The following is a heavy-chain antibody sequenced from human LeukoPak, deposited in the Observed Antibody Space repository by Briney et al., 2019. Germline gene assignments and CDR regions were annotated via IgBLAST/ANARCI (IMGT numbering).Heavy chain of an antibody. CDR2: ISGSGGST. V-gene: IGHV3-23*01. CDR3: AKDQRSSWFHYFDY. Sequence: GGSLRLSCAASGFTFSSYAMSWVRQAPGKGLEWVSAISGSGGSTYYADSAKGRFTISRDNSKNTLYLQMNSLRAEDTAVYYCAKDQRSSWFHYFDYWGQGTLVTVSS. CDR1: GFTFSSYA. D-gene: IGHD6-13*01. J-gene: IGHJ4*02.